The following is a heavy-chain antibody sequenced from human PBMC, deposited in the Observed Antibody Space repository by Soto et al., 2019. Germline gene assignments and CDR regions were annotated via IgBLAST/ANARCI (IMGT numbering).Heavy chain of an antibody. V-gene: IGHV1-8*01. CDR2: MNPKSGNT. D-gene: IGHD3-16*02. CDR1: GYTFINND. CDR3: VRAPLDRYSAVYFDN. Sequence: QVQLVQSGAEMKRPGASVKVSCKASGYTFINNDINWVRQAPGQGLEWVGWMNPKSGNTGYALKFQGRVTMTRDTSITTAYMELSSLRSEDTAVFYCVRAPLDRYSAVYFDNWGQGTLVTVSS. J-gene: IGHJ4*02.